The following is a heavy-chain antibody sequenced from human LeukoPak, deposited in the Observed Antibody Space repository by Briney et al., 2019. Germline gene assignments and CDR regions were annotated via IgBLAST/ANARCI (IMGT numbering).Heavy chain of an antibody. J-gene: IGHJ6*02. V-gene: IGHV3-11*01. Sequence: GGSLRLSCEASGFTFSDYYMSWIRQAPGKGLEWVSYISSSGNTMYYADSVKGRFTVSRDNAKNSLYLQMNSLRAEDTAVYYCAKKDTILYYFGMDLWGQGTTVTVSS. CDR2: ISSSGNTM. D-gene: IGHD3-10*01. CDR3: AKKDTILYYFGMDL. CDR1: GFTFSDYY.